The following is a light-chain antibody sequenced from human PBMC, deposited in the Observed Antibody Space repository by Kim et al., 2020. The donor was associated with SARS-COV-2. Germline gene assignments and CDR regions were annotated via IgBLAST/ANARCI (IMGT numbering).Light chain of an antibody. CDR1: QGVSSN. J-gene: IGKJ4*01. Sequence: VSPGESATPSCRASQGVSSNLAWYQQNPGQAPRLLIYGASTRATGIPARFSGSGSGTEFTLTISSLQSEDFAVYYCQQSNNWPLTFGGGTKVEIK. CDR2: GAS. CDR3: QQSNNWPLT. V-gene: IGKV3-15*01.